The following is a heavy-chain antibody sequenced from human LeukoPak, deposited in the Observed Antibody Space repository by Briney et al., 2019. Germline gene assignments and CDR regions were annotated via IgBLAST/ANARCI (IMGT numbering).Heavy chain of an antibody. CDR3: ARQWDSSGCPYDY. Sequence: SETLSLTCTVSGGSIRSTSYYWGWIRQPPGKGLEWIGSIYYSGTTYYNPSLKSRVTISVDTSKNQFSLKLSSVTAADTAVYYCARQWDSSGCPYDYWGQGTLVTVSS. CDR2: IYYSGTT. V-gene: IGHV4-39*01. D-gene: IGHD6-19*01. CDR1: GGSIRSTSYY. J-gene: IGHJ4*02.